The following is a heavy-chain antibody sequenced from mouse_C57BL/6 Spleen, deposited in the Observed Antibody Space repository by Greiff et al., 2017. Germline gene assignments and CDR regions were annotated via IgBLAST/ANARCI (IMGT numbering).Heavy chain of an antibody. CDR1: GYTFTDYN. CDR3: AFYYYGSSSFAY. D-gene: IGHD1-1*01. J-gene: IGHJ3*01. CDR2: INPNNGGT. V-gene: IGHV1-18*01. Sequence: VQLQQSGPELVKPGASVKIPCKASGYTFTDYNMDWVKQSHGKSLEWIGDINPNNGGTIYNQKFKGKATLTVDKSSSTAYMELRSLTSEDTAVYYCAFYYYGSSSFAYWGQGTLVTVSA.